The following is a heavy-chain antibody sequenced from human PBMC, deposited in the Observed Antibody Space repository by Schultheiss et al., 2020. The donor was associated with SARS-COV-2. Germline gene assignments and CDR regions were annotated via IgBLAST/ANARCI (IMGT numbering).Heavy chain of an antibody. CDR1: GFTFSSYA. D-gene: IGHD6-6*01. V-gene: IGHV3-23*01. J-gene: IGHJ4*02. Sequence: GGSLRLSCAASGFTFSSYAMSWVRQAPGKGLEWVSAISGSGGSTYYADSVKGRFTISRDDSKNTAYLQMNSLKTEDTAVYYCTTPPYSSSSKSDYWGQGTLVTVSS. CDR2: ISGSGGST. CDR3: TTPPYSSSSKSDY.